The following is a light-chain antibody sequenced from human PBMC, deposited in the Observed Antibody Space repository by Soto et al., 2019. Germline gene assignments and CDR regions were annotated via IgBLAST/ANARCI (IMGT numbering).Light chain of an antibody. CDR3: QQSYSTPT. Sequence: DIQMTQSPSSLSASVGDRVTFTCRASQSISGYLNWYQQKPGKPPTLLMYETSTLQSGVPSRFSGSGSGTDFTLPINSLQPEDFATYYCQQSYSTPTFGQGTRLEIK. CDR1: QSISGY. CDR2: ETS. V-gene: IGKV1-39*01. J-gene: IGKJ5*01.